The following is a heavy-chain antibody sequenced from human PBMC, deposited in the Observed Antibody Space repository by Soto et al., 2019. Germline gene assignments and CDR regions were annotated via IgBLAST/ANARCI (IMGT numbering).Heavy chain of an antibody. CDR3: ARERANFGDLEY. J-gene: IGHJ4*02. CDR1: GGSISSYY. V-gene: IGHV4-4*07. Sequence: TLSLTCTVSGGSISSYYWTWIRQPAGKGLEWIGRIYTSGTTNYNPSLKSRVTMSVDTSKSQFSLKLSSVTAADTALYYCARERANFGDLEYWGQGAMVTVYS. D-gene: IGHD4-17*01. CDR2: IYTSGTT.